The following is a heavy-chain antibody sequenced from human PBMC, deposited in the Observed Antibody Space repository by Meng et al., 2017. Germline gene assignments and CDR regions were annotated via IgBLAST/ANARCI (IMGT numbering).Heavy chain of an antibody. J-gene: IGHJ4*02. V-gene: IGHV4-34*01. Sequence: VPPQQWGEGLLKPSETLSLPCAVYGGSFSGYYWSWIRQPPGKGLEWIGEINHSGSTNYNPSLKSRVTISVDTSKNQFSLKLSSVTAADTAVYYCARVGSFLRDYWGQGTLVTVSS. CDR1: GGSFSGYY. D-gene: IGHD2/OR15-2a*01. CDR2: INHSGST. CDR3: ARVGSFLRDY.